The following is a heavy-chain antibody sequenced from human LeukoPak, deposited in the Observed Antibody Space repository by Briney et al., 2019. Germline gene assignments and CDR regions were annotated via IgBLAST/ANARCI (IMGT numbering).Heavy chain of an antibody. CDR1: GGSISSGSYY. Sequence: TRSLTCAVSGGSISSGSYYWCWIRQPAGKGLEWIGRIHSSGSTNYNPSLKSRVSISADTSKNQFSLKLTSVTAADTAVYYCARDGDYGDYEYWGQGTLVTVSS. CDR2: IHSSGST. D-gene: IGHD4-17*01. CDR3: ARDGDYGDYEY. V-gene: IGHV4-61*02. J-gene: IGHJ4*02.